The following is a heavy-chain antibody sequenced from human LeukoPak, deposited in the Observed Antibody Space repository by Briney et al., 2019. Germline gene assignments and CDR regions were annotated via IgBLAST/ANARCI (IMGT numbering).Heavy chain of an antibody. D-gene: IGHD3-22*01. Sequence: GGSLRLSCAASGFTFSSYGMRWVRQAPGKGLEWVAVIWYDGSNKYYADSVKGRFTISRDNSKNTLYLQMNSLRAEDTAVYYCARGSRKGALHYYDSSGYYYWGQGTLVTVSS. CDR1: GFTFSSYG. V-gene: IGHV3-33*01. J-gene: IGHJ4*02. CDR3: ARGSRKGALHYYDSSGYYY. CDR2: IWYDGSNK.